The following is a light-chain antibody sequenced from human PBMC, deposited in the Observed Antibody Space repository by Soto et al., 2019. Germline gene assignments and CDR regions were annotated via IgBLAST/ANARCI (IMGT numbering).Light chain of an antibody. J-gene: IGKJ1*01. CDR3: QQSNNWPWT. CDR1: QGISSY. Sequence: VMWLTQSPSLLSSSPGDRVTXRCRMSQGISSYLAWYQQKPGKATELLIYAASTLKSGVTSRFSGSGSGTEFTLTISSLQSEDFAVYYCQQSNNWPWTFGQGTKVDIK. CDR2: AAS. V-gene: IGKV1D-8*03.